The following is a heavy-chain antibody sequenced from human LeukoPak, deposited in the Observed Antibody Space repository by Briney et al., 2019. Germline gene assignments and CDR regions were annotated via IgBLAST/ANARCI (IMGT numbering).Heavy chain of an antibody. CDR3: AKVVSGGKLERLVEYYFDY. D-gene: IGHD1-1*01. Sequence: GGSLRLSCAASGFTFSSYAMSWVRQAPGKGREWVSAISGSGGSTYYADSVKGRFTISRDNSKNTLYLQMNSLRAEDTAVYYCAKVVSGGKLERLVEYYFDYWGQGTLVTVSS. J-gene: IGHJ4*02. CDR1: GFTFSSYA. CDR2: ISGSGGST. V-gene: IGHV3-23*01.